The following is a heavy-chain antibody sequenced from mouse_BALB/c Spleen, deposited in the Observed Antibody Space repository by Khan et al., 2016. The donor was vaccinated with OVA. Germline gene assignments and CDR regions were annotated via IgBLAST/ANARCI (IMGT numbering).Heavy chain of an antibody. CDR3: ARGGSSGPAWFAY. CDR2: IRYDGDS. J-gene: IGHJ3*01. D-gene: IGHD3-1*01. Sequence: EVQLQESGPGLVKPFQSLSLTCSVTGYSITSGYFWNWIRQFPGNKLEWMGYIRYDGDSNYNPSLKNRISITRDTSKNHFFLKLNSVTPEDTATYYCARGGSSGPAWFAYWGQGTLVTVSA. V-gene: IGHV3-6*02. CDR1: GYSITSGYF.